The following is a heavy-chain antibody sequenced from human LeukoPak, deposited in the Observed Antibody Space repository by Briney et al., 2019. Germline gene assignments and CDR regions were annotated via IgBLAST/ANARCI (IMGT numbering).Heavy chain of an antibody. D-gene: IGHD3-22*01. V-gene: IGHV5-51*01. Sequence: GESLKISCKGSGHSFTSYWIGWVRQMPGKGLEWMGIIYPGDSDTRYSPSFQGQVTISADKSISTAYLQWSSLKASDTAMYYCARISKYYDSSGYYYSFSDYWGQGTLVTVSS. J-gene: IGHJ4*02. CDR1: GHSFTSYW. CDR2: IYPGDSDT. CDR3: ARISKYYDSSGYYYSFSDY.